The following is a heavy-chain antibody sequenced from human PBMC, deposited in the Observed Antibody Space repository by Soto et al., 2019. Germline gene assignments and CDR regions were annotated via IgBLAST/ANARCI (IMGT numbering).Heavy chain of an antibody. D-gene: IGHD3-10*01. CDR2: INPNSGGT. CDR1: GYTFIGYY. CDR3: ARVGGGLASLGYYGMDV. J-gene: IGHJ6*02. V-gene: IGHV1-2*04. Sequence: QVQLVQSGAEVKKTGASVKVSCKASGYTFIGYYIHWVRQAPGQGLEWMGWINPNSGGTNYAQRFQGWVTRTRDRSISTAYMELRRLKSDDTAVYYCARVGGGLASLGYYGMDVWSQGTTVTVSS.